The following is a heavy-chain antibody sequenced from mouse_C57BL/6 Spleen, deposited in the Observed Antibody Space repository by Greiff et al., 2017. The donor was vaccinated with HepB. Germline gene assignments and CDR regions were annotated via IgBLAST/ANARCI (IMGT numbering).Heavy chain of an antibody. V-gene: IGHV1-50*01. CDR2: IDPSDSYT. CDR3: ASSRSRPGYFDV. J-gene: IGHJ1*03. D-gene: IGHD1-1*01. Sequence: VQLQQPGAELVKPGASVKLSCKASGYTFTSYWMQWVKQRPGQGLEWIGEIDPSDSYTNYHQKFKGKATLTVDTSSSTAYMQLSSLTSEDSAVDYCASSRSRPGYFDVWGTGTTVTVSS. CDR1: GYTFTSYW.